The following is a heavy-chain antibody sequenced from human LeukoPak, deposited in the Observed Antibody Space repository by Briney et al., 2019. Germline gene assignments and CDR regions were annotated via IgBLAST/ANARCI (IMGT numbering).Heavy chain of an antibody. J-gene: IGHJ4*02. D-gene: IGHD1-14*01. Sequence: SVKVSCKASGLTFRTSAMQWVRQTRGQGLEWIGWTVLGSGDTNYAQSLKERVTITRDMSTSTAYMELSSLRSEDTAMYYCAAGFSNHWYIYWGQGTLVTVSS. CDR1: GLTFRTSA. CDR3: AAGFSNHWYIY. CDR2: TVLGSGDT. V-gene: IGHV1-58*02.